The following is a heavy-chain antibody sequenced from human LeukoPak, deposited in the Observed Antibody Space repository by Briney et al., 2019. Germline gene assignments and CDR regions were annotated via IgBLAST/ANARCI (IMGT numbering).Heavy chain of an antibody. Sequence: SKTLSLTCAVYGGSFSGYYWSWIRQPPGKGLEWIGEINHSGSTNYNPSLKSRVTISVDTSKNQFSLKLSSVTAADTAVYYCARGWSSSWYPWWGQGTLVTVSS. J-gene: IGHJ4*02. CDR3: ARGWSSSWYPW. V-gene: IGHV4-34*01. CDR1: GGSFSGYY. CDR2: INHSGST. D-gene: IGHD6-13*01.